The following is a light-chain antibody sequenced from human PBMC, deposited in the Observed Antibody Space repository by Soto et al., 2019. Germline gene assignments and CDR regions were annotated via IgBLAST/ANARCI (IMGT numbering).Light chain of an antibody. V-gene: IGLV2-14*03. CDR2: DVS. CDR3: SSYTSSSTLV. Sequence: QSALTQPASVSGSPGQSITISCTGTSSDVGSYNYVSWYQQHPGKAPKLVIYDVSNRPSGVSNRFSASKSGNTASLTISGRQAEDEADYYCSSYTSSSTLVFGGGTKLTVL. J-gene: IGLJ2*01. CDR1: SSDVGSYNY.